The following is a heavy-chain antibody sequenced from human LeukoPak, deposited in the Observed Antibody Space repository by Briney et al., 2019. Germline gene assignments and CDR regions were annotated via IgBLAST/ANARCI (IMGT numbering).Heavy chain of an antibody. D-gene: IGHD2-2*01. Sequence: PGGSLRLSCAASGFTFSNAWMSRVRQAPGKGLEWVGRIKSKTDGGTTDYAAPVKGRFTISRDDSKNTLYLQMNSLTTEDTAVYYCTTQNIVVVPAADRDNWFDPWGQGTLVTVSS. CDR3: TTQNIVVVPAADRDNWFDP. CDR1: GFTFSNAW. J-gene: IGHJ5*02. V-gene: IGHV3-15*01. CDR2: IKSKTDGGTT.